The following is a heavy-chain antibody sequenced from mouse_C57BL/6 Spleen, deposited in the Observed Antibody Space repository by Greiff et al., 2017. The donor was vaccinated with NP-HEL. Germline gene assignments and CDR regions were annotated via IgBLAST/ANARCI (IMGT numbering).Heavy chain of an antibody. CDR2: INPNNGGT. D-gene: IGHD2-3*01. V-gene: IGHV1-26*01. Sequence: EVQLQQSGPELVKPGASVKISCKASGYTFTDYYMNWVKQSHGKSLEWIGDINPNNGGTSYNQKFKGKATLTVDKSSSTAYMELRSLTSEDSAVYYCARRSYDGYLYYAMDYWGQGTSVTVSS. J-gene: IGHJ4*01. CDR3: ARRSYDGYLYYAMDY. CDR1: GYTFTDYY.